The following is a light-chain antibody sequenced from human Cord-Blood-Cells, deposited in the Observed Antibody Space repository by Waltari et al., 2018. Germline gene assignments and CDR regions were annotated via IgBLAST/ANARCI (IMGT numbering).Light chain of an antibody. CDR1: QGISSY. J-gene: IGKJ2*01. CDR2: AAS. CDR3: QQYYSYPYP. Sequence: AIRMTQSPSSLSASTGDRVTITCRASQGISSYLGWYQQKPGKAPKLLIYAASTLQSGVPSRFSGSGSGTDFTLTSSCLQSEDFATYYCQQYYSYPYPFGQGTKLEIK. V-gene: IGKV1-8*01.